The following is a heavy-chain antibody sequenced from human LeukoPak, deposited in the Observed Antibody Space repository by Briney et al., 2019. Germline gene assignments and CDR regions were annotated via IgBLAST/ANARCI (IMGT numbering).Heavy chain of an antibody. J-gene: IGHJ3*02. CDR2: IGTAGDT. D-gene: IGHD3-3*01. Sequence: GGSLRLSCAASGFTFSSYDMHWSGKVTGKVWSGSSPIGTAGDTYYPGSVKGRFTISRENAKNSLYLQMNSLRAGDTAVYYCARGGDFWSGYGDAFDIWGQGTMVTVSS. V-gene: IGHV3-13*01. CDR3: ARGGDFWSGYGDAFDI. CDR1: GFTFSSYD.